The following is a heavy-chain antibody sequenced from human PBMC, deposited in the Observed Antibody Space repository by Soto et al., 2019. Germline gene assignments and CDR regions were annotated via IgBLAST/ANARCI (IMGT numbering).Heavy chain of an antibody. V-gene: IGHV4-4*07. Sequence: QVQLQESGPGVVRPSETLSLTCSVSGSSFTGDYWSWIRQPAGKGLEWIGRVFGNGAGTPIYNSARNNRVTMSVASSKTQCSLKRTSVTAADTALYYCARDLPPYDRRRQSAGAFEDWGQGTLVTVSS. J-gene: IGHJ4*02. CDR3: ARDLPPYDRRRQSAGAFED. D-gene: IGHD3-22*01. CDR1: GSSFTGDY. CDR2: VFGNGAGTP.